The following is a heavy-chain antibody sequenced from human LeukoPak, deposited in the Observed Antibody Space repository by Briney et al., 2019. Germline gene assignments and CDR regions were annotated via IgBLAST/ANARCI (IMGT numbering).Heavy chain of an antibody. D-gene: IGHD3-22*01. V-gene: IGHV1-2*02. J-gene: IGHJ3*02. CDR2: INPNSGGT. CDR1: GYTFTGYY. CDR3: ARDRWYYYDSSGYYSDAFDI. Sequence: ASVKVSSKASGYTFTGYYMHWVRRAPGQGLEWMGWINPNSGGTNYAQKFQGRVTMTRDTSISTAYMELSRLRSDDTAVYYCARDRWYYYDSSGYYSDAFDIWGQGTMVTVSS.